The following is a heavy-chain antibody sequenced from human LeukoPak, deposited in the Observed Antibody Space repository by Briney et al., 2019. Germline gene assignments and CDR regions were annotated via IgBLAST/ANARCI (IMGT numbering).Heavy chain of an antibody. Sequence: GASVKVSCKASGYTFSSYNMNWVRQAPGQGLEWMGWINTNTGNPTYAQGFTGRFVSSLDTSVSTAYLQISSLKADDTAVYYCARDPPRHRDYATTGSRDYWGQGTLVTVSS. CDR3: ARDPPRHRDYATTGSRDY. CDR1: GYTFSSYN. CDR2: INTNTGNP. V-gene: IGHV7-4-1*02. J-gene: IGHJ4*02. D-gene: IGHD1-26*01.